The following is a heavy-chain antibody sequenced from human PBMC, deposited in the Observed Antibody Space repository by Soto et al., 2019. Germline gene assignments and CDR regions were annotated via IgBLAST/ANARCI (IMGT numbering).Heavy chain of an antibody. CDR1: GGSISSGDYY. CDR3: ARGLAYYYDSSGFRDAFDI. V-gene: IGHV4-30-4*01. CDR2: IYYSGST. J-gene: IGHJ3*02. D-gene: IGHD3-22*01. Sequence: PSETLSLTCTVSGGSISSGDYYWSWIRQPPGKGLEWIGYIYYSGSTYYNPSLKSRVTISVDTSKNQFSLKLSSVTAADTAVYYCARGLAYYYDSSGFRDAFDIWGQGTMVTVSS.